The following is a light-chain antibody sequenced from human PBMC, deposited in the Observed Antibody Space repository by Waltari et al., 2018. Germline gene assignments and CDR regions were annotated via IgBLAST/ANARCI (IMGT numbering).Light chain of an antibody. CDR2: NTD. CDR3: ATWDDSLYGVV. Sequence: QSVLTQPPSASGTPGQRVTISCSGSSSNIGSNTVNWYQQPPGTAPRLLIYNTDQRPSGVPDRFSGSKSGTSASLAISGLQSEDEAAYYCATWDDSLYGVVFGGGTKLTVL. CDR1: SSNIGSNT. J-gene: IGLJ3*02. V-gene: IGLV1-44*01.